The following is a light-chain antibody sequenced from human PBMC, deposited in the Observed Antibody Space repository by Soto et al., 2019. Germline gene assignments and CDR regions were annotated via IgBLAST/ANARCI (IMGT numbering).Light chain of an antibody. V-gene: IGKV1-5*03. CDR1: QSISTW. Sequence: DIQMTQSPSTLSASVGDRVTITCRASQSISTWLAWYQQKPGKAPKLLIYKASSLERGVPSRFSGSGSGTEFTLTISSLQPDDFATFYCQQYNTCSRTFGQGTKVEIK. J-gene: IGKJ1*01. CDR2: KAS. CDR3: QQYNTCSRT.